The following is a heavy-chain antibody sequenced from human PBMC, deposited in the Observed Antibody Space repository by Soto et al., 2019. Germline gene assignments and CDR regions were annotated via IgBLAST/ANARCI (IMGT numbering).Heavy chain of an antibody. J-gene: IGHJ4*02. CDR2: IYYSGST. Sequence: SETLSLTCTVSGGSISSYYWGWIRQPPGKGLEWIGSIYYSGSTYYNPSLKSRVTISVDTSKNQFSLKLSSVTAADTAVYYCARQVYSSGWYFDYWGQGTLVTVSS. CDR3: ARQVYSSGWYFDY. CDR1: GGSISSYY. D-gene: IGHD6-19*01. V-gene: IGHV4-39*01.